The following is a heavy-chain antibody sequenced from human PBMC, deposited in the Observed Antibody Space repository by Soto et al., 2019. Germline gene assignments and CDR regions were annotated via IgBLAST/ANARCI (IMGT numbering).Heavy chain of an antibody. D-gene: IGHD3-16*01. J-gene: IGHJ4*02. CDR1: GFTVARNY. V-gene: IGHV3-66*01. CDR2: IYSGGST. CDR3: AALRPLHY. Sequence: GGSLRLSCAAAGFTVARNYGSWVRQAPGKGLEWVSIIYSGGSTYYADSVKGRLTISRDNSKNTLYLQMNSLRAEDTAVDYCAALRPLHYWGQGTLVTVSS.